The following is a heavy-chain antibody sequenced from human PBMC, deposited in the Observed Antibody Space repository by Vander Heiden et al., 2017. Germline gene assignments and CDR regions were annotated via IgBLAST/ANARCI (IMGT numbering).Heavy chain of an antibody. J-gene: IGHJ4*02. CDR3: ARDRSGLNYGDLDY. Sequence: QVQLVQSGSELKKPGASVKVSCKASGYTFSSYYMHWVRLAPGQGLEWMGIIKSTGDSTTYAQKFQGRVTMTRDTSTTTVYMELSNLRSEDTGVYFCARDRSGLNYGDLDYWGQGTLVTVSS. D-gene: IGHD4-17*01. CDR2: IKSTGDST. V-gene: IGHV1-46*01. CDR1: GYTFSSYY.